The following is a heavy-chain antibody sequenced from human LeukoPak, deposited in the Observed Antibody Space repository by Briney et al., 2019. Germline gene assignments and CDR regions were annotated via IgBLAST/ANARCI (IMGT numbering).Heavy chain of an antibody. CDR2: IKSDGSTT. CDR1: GFTFDDYA. Sequence: GGSLRLSCAASGFTFDDYAMHWVRQAPGKGLEWVSRIKSDGSTTGYADSVKGRFIISRDNAKNTLYLQMNSLRAEDTAVYYCARDSSYDILTGSFSGDYWGQGTLVTVSS. V-gene: IGHV3-74*01. D-gene: IGHD3-9*01. J-gene: IGHJ4*02. CDR3: ARDSSYDILTGSFSGDY.